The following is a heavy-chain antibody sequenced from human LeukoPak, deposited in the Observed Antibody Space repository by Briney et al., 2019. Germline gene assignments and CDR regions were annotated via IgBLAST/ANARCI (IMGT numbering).Heavy chain of an antibody. V-gene: IGHV3-30-3*01. CDR3: VGLGTNYYGLR. CDR2: VSDDGSEK. D-gene: IGHD3-10*01. Sequence: PGRSLRLSCAASGFAFNNYAMYWVRQAPGKGLEWVSIVSDDGSEKYYADSVKGRFTISRDNSKNTLYLQMNSLRPEDTAVYYCVGLGTNYYGLRWGQGTLVTVSS. J-gene: IGHJ4*02. CDR1: GFAFNNYA.